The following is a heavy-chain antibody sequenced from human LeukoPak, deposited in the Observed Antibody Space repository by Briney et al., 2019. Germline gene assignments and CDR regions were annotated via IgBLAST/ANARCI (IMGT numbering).Heavy chain of an antibody. CDR1: GGSISSGDYF. Sequence: PSQTLSLTCTVSGGSISSGDYFWSWIRQPPGKGLEWIGYIYYSGSTNYNPSLKSRVTISVDKSKNQFSLKLSSVTAADTAVYYCASWSSGWYSTFDYWGQGTLVTVSS. V-gene: IGHV4-30-4*01. D-gene: IGHD6-19*01. CDR3: ASWSSGWYSTFDY. CDR2: IYYSGST. J-gene: IGHJ4*02.